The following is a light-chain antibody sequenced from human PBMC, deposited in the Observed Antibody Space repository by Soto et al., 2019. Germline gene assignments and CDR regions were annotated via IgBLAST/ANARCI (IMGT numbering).Light chain of an antibody. Sequence: DIQMTQSPSTLSASVGDRVTISCRASQSISNWLAWYQQKPGKAPKLLIYKASNLESGVPSRFSGSGSGTDFTLTISSLQPEDFATYYCLQDYNLPITFGQGTRLEIK. CDR3: LQDYNLPIT. CDR2: KAS. CDR1: QSISNW. J-gene: IGKJ5*01. V-gene: IGKV1-5*03.